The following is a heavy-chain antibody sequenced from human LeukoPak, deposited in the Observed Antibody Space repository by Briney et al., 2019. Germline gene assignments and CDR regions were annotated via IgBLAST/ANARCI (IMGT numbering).Heavy chain of an antibody. D-gene: IGHD3-10*01. CDR1: GGTFSSYA. CDR3: ARDKAGWFGEFDY. V-gene: IGHV1-69*01. Sequence: TSVKVSCKASGGTFSSYAISWVRQAPGQGLEWMGGIIPIFGTANYAQKFQGRVTITADESTSTAYMELSSLRSEDTAVYYCARDKAGWFGEFDYWGQGTLVTVSS. J-gene: IGHJ4*02. CDR2: IIPIFGTA.